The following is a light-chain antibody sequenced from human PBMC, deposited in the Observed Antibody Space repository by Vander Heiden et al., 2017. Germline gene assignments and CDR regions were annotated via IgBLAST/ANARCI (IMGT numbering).Light chain of an antibody. CDR1: SSDVGGYNY. CDR2: DVS. Sequence: QFALPQPAPVSGSPGQSITISCTGTSSDVGGYNYVSWYQQHPGKAPKLMIYDVSNRPSGVSNRFSGSKSGNTASLTISGLQAEDEADYYCSSYTSSSTYVFGTGTKVTVL. V-gene: IGLV2-14*03. CDR3: SSYTSSSTYV. J-gene: IGLJ1*01.